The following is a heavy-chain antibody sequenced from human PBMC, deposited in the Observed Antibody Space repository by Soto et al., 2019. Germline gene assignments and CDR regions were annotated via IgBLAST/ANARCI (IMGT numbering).Heavy chain of an antibody. CDR3: ARRPQDCSGSRCYLYFQH. CDR1: CISISSRDSY. J-gene: IGHJ1*01. V-gene: IGHV4-30-4*01. D-gene: IGHD2-15*01. Sequence: SETLSLTCTLTCISISSRDSYWSWIRQPPGTGLEWIGYIYYSGSAYYNPSLKSRVTISVDTSKNQFSLKLSSVTAADTAVYYCARRPQDCSGSRCYLYFQHWGQGTLVTVS. CDR2: IYYSGSA.